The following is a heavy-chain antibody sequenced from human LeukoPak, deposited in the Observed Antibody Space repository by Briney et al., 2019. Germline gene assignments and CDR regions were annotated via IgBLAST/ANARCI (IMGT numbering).Heavy chain of an antibody. CDR1: GDSISRSSYY. V-gene: IGHV4-39*07. CDR2: FYYSGST. CDR3: TRDITGLAAFDI. Sequence: SETLSLTCTVSGDSISRSSYYWGWIRQPPGKGPEWIGSFYYSGSTYYNLSHKSRVTISVDTSKNQFSLKLISVTAADTAVYYCTRDITGLAAFDIWGQGTKVTVSS. D-gene: IGHD1-14*01. J-gene: IGHJ3*02.